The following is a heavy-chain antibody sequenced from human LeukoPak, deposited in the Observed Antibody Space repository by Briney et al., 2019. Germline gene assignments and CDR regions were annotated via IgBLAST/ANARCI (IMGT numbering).Heavy chain of an antibody. CDR3: ARGGEANYYDTSGYYLYYY. CDR2: IIPIFGTT. CDR1: GGTFSNYA. Sequence: ASVKVSCKASGGTFSNYAISWVRQAPGQGLEWMGRIIPIFGTTNYAQKLQVRVTITTYESTSTAYMELRSLRSEDTAVYYCARGGEANYYDTSGYYLYYYWGQGTLVTVSS. V-gene: IGHV1-69*05. J-gene: IGHJ4*02. D-gene: IGHD3-22*01.